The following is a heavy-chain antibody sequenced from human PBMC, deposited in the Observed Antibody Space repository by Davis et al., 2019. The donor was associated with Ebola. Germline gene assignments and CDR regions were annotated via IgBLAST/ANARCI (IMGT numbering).Heavy chain of an antibody. D-gene: IGHD1-1*01. CDR3: ASRTGRTYYFDY. CDR1: GFTFSSYG. J-gene: IGHJ4*02. Sequence: PGGSLRLSCAASGFTFSSYGMHWVRQAPGKGLEWVANIKQDGSEKYYVDSVKGRFTISRDNAKNSLYLQMNSLRAEDTAVYYCASRTGRTYYFDYWGQGTLVTVSS. CDR2: IKQDGSEK. V-gene: IGHV3-7*03.